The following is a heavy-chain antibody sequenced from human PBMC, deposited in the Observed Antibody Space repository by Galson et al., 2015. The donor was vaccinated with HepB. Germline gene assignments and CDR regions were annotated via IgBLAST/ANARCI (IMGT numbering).Heavy chain of an antibody. Sequence: SLRLSCAASGFTFSTSGMHWVRQAPGKGLEWVAIISFDGSKKNHADSVKGRFTISRDNSKNTLYLQMNSLRSEDTAVYYCAKVRSWFDGMDVWGQGTTVTVSS. V-gene: IGHV3-30*18. CDR3: AKVRSWFDGMDV. CDR1: GFTFSTSG. J-gene: IGHJ6*02. CDR2: ISFDGSKK. D-gene: IGHD6-13*01.